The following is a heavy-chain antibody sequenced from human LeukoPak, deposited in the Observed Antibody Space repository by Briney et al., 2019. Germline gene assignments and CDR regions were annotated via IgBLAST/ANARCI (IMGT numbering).Heavy chain of an antibody. CDR3: AKGHNSGYALPPHFDS. CDR1: GFTFSSYA. CDR2: ISYDGSNK. D-gene: IGHD5-12*01. Sequence: PGRSLRLSCAASGFTFSSYAMHWVRQAPGKGLEWVAVISYDGSNKYYADSVKGRFTISRDNSKNTLYLQMNSLRAEDTAAYYCAKGHNSGYALPPHFDSWGQGTLVTVSS. J-gene: IGHJ4*02. V-gene: IGHV3-30-3*01.